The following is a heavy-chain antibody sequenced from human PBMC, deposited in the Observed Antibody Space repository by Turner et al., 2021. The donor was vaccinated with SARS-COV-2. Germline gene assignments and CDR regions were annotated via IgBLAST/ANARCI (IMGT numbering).Heavy chain of an antibody. D-gene: IGHD3-10*01. CDR1: GRTFISSE. CDR3: AKEAGITRGRGVIIKPRIFDY. J-gene: IGHJ4*02. CDR2: FGTSGCT. V-gene: IGHV3-13*01. Sequence: EVQLVDSGVGLVQPGGSLTLFCAASGRTFISSEVHWVAQAPGRGLGGVSAFGTSGCTYFPGSVKGQFTISRENGKDSLYIEINSLKAGDAAVYYCAKEAGITRGRGVIIKPRIFDYWGQGTLVTVSS.